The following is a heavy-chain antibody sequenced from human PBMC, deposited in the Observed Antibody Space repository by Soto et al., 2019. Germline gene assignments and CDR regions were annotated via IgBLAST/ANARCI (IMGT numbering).Heavy chain of an antibody. CDR2: MNPDRGNT. D-gene: IGHD7-27*01. J-gene: IGHJ4*02. CDR1: GYSFTSYE. Sequence: QVQLVQSGAEVKKPGASVKVSCKASGYSFTSYEINWVRQATGQGLEWLGWMNPDRGNTGYGEKFQGRITMTRNTAISTAYMELSSLRYEDTAVYYCATWTELGGYWDQGTLVTVSS. CDR3: ATWTELGGY. V-gene: IGHV1-8*01.